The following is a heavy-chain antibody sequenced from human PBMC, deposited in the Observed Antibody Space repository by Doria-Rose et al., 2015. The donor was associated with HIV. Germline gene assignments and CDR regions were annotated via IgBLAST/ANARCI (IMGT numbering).Heavy chain of an antibody. J-gene: IGHJ4*02. CDR3: ARIKSSRWYHKYYFDF. CDR2: IISDDER. V-gene: IGHV2-26*01. D-gene: IGHD6-13*01. Sequence: SGPVLVKPTETLTLTCTVSGVSLSSPGMGVSWIRQPPGKALEWLANIISDDERSYKTSLKSRLTISSGTSNSQVVLTMTDMDPVDTATYYCARIKSSRWYHKYYFDFWGQGTLVIVSA. CDR1: GVSLSSPGMG.